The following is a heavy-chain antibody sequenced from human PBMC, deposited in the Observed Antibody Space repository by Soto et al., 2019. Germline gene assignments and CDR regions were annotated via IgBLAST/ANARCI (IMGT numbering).Heavy chain of an antibody. D-gene: IGHD1-1*01. CDR1: LGCFSILV. V-gene: IGHV1-69*10. J-gene: IGHJ5*02. Sequence: ASVXVSFKSSLGCFSILVISLLRQAHGQGPECMGGINPMLGVANFAQKFQDRVTITADESTTTAYMELSSLRSEDTAVYYCARGHDQLETWGQGTLVTVSS. CDR2: INPMLGVA. CDR3: ARGHDQLET.